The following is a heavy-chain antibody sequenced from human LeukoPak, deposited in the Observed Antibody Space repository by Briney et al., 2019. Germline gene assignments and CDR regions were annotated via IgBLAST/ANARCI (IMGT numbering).Heavy chain of an antibody. CDR1: GGSISSSSYY. CDR3: ASRATDIDY. V-gene: IGHV4-39*01. D-gene: IGHD1-14*01. Sequence: PSETLSLTCTVSGGSISSSSYYWGWIRQPPGKGLEWIGSIYYSGSTYYNPSLKSRVTISVDTSKNQFSLKLSSVTAADTAVYYCASRATDIDYWGREPWTPSPQ. J-gene: IGHJ4*02. CDR2: IYYSGST.